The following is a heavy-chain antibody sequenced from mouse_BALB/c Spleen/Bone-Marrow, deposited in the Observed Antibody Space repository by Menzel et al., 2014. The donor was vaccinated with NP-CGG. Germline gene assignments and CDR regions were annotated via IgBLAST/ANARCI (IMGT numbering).Heavy chain of an antibody. J-gene: IGHJ4*01. Sequence: EVQGVESGGGLVQPGGSLKLSCAASGFTFSSYTMSWVRQTPEKRLEWVAYISNGGGSTYYPDTVKGRFTIPRDNAKNTLYLQMSSLKSEDTAMYYCARHGYYGSRAMDYWGQGTSVTVSS. CDR2: ISNGGGST. D-gene: IGHD1-1*01. CDR3: ARHGYYGSRAMDY. CDR1: GFTFSSYT. V-gene: IGHV5-12-2*01.